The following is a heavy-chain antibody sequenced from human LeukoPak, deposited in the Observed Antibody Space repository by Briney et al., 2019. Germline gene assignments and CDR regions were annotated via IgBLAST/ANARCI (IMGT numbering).Heavy chain of an antibody. CDR2: LSYDGTNR. V-gene: IGHV3-30*03. J-gene: IGHJ4*02. Sequence: GRSLRLSCAASGFSFSDHGMHWVRQAPGKGLEWVAFLSYDGTNRFYADSVKGRITISRDNFNNTLSLQMNSLRPDDTAVYYCGRDRFYSRGGGGYFDNWGQGTLVIVS. CDR1: GFSFSDHG. D-gene: IGHD3-16*01. CDR3: GRDRFYSRGGGGYFDN.